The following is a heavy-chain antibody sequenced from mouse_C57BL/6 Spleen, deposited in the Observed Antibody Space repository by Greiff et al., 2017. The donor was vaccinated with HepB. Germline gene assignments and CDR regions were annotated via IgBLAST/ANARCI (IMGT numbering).Heavy chain of an antibody. J-gene: IGHJ2*01. V-gene: IGHV10-1*01. D-gene: IGHD2-3*01. CDR2: IRSKSNNYAT. CDR3: VRQGGWLDY. Sequence: GGGLVQPKGSLKLSCAASGFSFNTYAMNWVRQAPGKGLEWVARIRSKSNNYATYYADSVKDRFTISRDDSESMLYLQMNNLKTEDTAMYYCVRQGGWLDYWGQGTTLTVSS. CDR1: GFSFNTYA.